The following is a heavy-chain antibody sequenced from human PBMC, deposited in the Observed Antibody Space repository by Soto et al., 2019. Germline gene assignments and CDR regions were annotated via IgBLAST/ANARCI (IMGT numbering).Heavy chain of an antibody. CDR2: IKQDGSEK. V-gene: IGHV3-7*03. CDR1: GFTFSSYW. D-gene: IGHD6-19*01. Sequence: PGGSLRLSCAASGFTFSSYWMSWVRQAPGKGLEWVANIKQDGSEKQYVDSVRGRFTISRDNSKNTLYLQMNSLRAEDTAVYYCAIPPPFSGSYPDSFDIWGQGTMVTGSS. CDR3: AIPPPFSGSYPDSFDI. J-gene: IGHJ3*02.